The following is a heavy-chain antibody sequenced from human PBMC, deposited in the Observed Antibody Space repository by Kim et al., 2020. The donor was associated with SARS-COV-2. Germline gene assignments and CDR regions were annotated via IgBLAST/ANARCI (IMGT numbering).Heavy chain of an antibody. J-gene: IGHJ3*02. V-gene: IGHV4-31*02. CDR3: ARERGDRYSSSAKGAFDI. Sequence: NSRVTISVDTSKNQFSLKLRSVTAADTAVYYCARERGDRYSSSAKGAFDIWGQGTMVTVSS. D-gene: IGHD6-6*01.